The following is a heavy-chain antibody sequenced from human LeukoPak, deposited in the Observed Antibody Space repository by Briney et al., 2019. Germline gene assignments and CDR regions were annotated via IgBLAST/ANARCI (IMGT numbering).Heavy chain of an antibody. Sequence: EGSLRLSCAASGFTFSSYGMHWVRQAPGKGLEWVSAISGSGGSTYYADSVKGRFTISRDNSKNTLYLQMNSLRAEDTAVYYCAKGNYGSGSYYINYYYGMDVWGQGTTVTVSS. J-gene: IGHJ6*02. CDR3: AKGNYGSGSYYINYYYGMDV. V-gene: IGHV3-23*01. D-gene: IGHD3-10*01. CDR2: ISGSGGST. CDR1: GFTFSSYG.